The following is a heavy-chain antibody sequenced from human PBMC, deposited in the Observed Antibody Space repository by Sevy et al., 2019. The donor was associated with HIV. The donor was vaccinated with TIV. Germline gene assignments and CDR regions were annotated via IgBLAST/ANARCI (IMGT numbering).Heavy chain of an antibody. D-gene: IGHD3-22*01. J-gene: IGHJ2*01. Sequence: GGSLRLSCAASGFTVSSNYMSWVRQAPGKGLEWVSVIYSGGSTYYADSVKGRFTISRDNSKNTLDLQMNSLRAEDTAVYYCARAQVLYYYDSDPIAKRGHYWYFDLWGRGTLVTVSS. CDR3: ARAQVLYYYDSDPIAKRGHYWYFDL. V-gene: IGHV3-53*01. CDR2: IYSGGST. CDR1: GFTVSSNY.